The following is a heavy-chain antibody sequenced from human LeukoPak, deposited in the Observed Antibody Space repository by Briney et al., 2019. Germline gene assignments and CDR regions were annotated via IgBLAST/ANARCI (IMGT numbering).Heavy chain of an antibody. CDR3: ARSALNDFWSGYYTRNFDY. D-gene: IGHD3-3*01. CDR2: FIPIFGTA. CDR1: GGTFSSYA. J-gene: IGHJ4*02. V-gene: IGHV1-69*13. Sequence: SVKVSCKTSGGTFSSYAISWVRQAPGQGLEWTGGFIPIFGTANYAQRFQGRVTITADESTSTAYMELSSLRSEDTAVYYCARSALNDFWSGYYTRNFDYWGQGTLVTVSS.